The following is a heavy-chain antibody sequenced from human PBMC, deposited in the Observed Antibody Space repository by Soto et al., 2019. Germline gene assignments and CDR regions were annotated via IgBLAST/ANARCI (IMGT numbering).Heavy chain of an antibody. J-gene: IGHJ6*02. CDR3: ARGGYNHGYGRYYYYGIDV. Sequence: QVQLVQSGAEVKKPGASVRVSCKASGYTFTNYGINWVRQAPGQGLEWMGWISTYNGNTNYAQNLQGRVTMTTDTDTSTASMELRSLRSDDTAVYYCARGGYNHGYGRYYYYGIDVWGQGTTVTFSS. CDR2: ISTYNGNT. CDR1: GYTFTNYG. D-gene: IGHD5-18*01. V-gene: IGHV1-18*01.